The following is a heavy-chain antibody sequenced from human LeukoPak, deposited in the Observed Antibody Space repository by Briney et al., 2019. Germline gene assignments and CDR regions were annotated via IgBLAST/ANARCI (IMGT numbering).Heavy chain of an antibody. CDR3: ARNWFDP. Sequence: GGSLRLSCAASGFTVSSDYMSWVRQTPGKGLEWVSVIYSGGSTYYADSVKGRFTASRDTSKNTVYLQMNSLRFEDTAMYYCARNWFDPWGQGTLVNVSS. J-gene: IGHJ5*02. CDR1: GFTVSSDY. CDR2: IYSGGST. V-gene: IGHV3-53*05.